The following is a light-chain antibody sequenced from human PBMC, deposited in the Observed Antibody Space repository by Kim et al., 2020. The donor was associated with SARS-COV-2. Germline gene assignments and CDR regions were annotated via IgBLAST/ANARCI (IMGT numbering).Light chain of an antibody. CDR3: QTWGTGIHVV. Sequence: GKLTCTLSRGHSSYAIAWHQQQPEKGPRYLMKLNSDGSHSKGDGIPDRFSGSSSGAERYLTISSLQSEDEADYYCQTWGTGIHVVFGGGTQLTVL. CDR1: RGHSSYA. J-gene: IGLJ2*01. V-gene: IGLV4-69*01. CDR2: LNSDGSH.